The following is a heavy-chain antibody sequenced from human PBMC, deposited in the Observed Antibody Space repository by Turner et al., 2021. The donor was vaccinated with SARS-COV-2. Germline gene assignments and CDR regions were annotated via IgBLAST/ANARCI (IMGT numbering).Heavy chain of an antibody. J-gene: IGHJ4*02. CDR2: IYYSGST. CDR3: SSYYYDSSGYHYALDY. D-gene: IGHD3-22*01. V-gene: IGHV4-59*01. CDR1: GGASSRYY. Sequence: QVQLQESGPGLVKPSQTLSLTCTSFGGASSRYYWSWIRQAPGKGLERIGYIYYSGSTNYNPSLKSRVNISVETSKNKFSLRLSSVTAADTAGYYCSSYYYDSSGYHYALDYWGQGTPVTVSS.